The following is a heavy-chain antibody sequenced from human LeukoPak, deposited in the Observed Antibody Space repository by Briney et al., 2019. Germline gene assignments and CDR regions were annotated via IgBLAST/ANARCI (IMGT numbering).Heavy chain of an antibody. V-gene: IGHV4-4*07. CDR3: ARPHSGTVNASTYGVIDY. J-gene: IGHJ4*02. Sequence: SETLSLTCTVSGGSISSYYWSWIRQPAGKGLQWIGRMYTSGSTNYNPSLKSRVTMSVDTSKNHFSLKLSSVTAADTAMYYCARPHSGTVNASTYGVIDYWGQGTLVTVSS. D-gene: IGHD2-8*01. CDR2: MYTSGST. CDR1: GGSISSYY.